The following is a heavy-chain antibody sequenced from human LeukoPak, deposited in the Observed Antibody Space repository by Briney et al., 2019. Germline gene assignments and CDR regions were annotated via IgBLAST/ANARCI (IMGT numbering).Heavy chain of an antibody. CDR1: GFTFSSYW. V-gene: IGHV3-7*01. Sequence: PGGSLRLSCAATGFTFSSYWMNWARQAPGKGLEWVASINHNGNVDYYVDSVKGRFTISRDNAKNSLYLQMNKLTDEDTAVYYCARCMTSCYYEHWGQGTLVTVSS. J-gene: IGHJ4*02. D-gene: IGHD3-22*01. CDR3: ARCMTSCYYEH. CDR2: INHNGNVD.